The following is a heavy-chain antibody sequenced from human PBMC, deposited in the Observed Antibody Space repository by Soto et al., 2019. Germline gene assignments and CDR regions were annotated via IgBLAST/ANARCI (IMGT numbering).Heavy chain of an antibody. CDR1: GGSISSGHYY. D-gene: IGHD3-16*02. CDR3: ARVVYDYVWGSYRPRWFDP. V-gene: IGHV4-30-4*01. J-gene: IGHJ5*02. CDR2: FYYSGST. Sequence: SETLSLTCTVSGGSISSGHYYWSWIRQPPGKGLEWIGYFYYSGSTYYDPSLKSRATISVDTSKNQFSLKLSSVTAADTAVYYCARVVYDYVWGSYRPRWFDPWGQGTLVTVSS.